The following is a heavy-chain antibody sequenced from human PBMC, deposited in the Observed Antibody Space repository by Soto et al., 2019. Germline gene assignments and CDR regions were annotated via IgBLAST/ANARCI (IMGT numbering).Heavy chain of an antibody. V-gene: IGHV3-48*01. CDR1: GFTFSSYS. Sequence: GGSLRLSCVASGFTFSSYSMNWVRQTPGKGLEWVSYISSGSGTIYYADSVKGRVTISRDNAKNSLYLQMSSLRADDTALYYCVRGNWFDPWGKGTLVTVSS. CDR2: ISSGSGTI. J-gene: IGHJ5*02. CDR3: VRGNWFDP. D-gene: IGHD3-10*01.